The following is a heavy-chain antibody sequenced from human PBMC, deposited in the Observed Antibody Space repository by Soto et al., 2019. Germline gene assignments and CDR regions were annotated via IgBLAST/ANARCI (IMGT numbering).Heavy chain of an antibody. CDR2: IYYSGIT. J-gene: IGHJ6*02. CDR1: GGSISSYY. Sequence: PSETLSLTCTVSGGSISSYYWSWIRQPPGKGLEWIGYIYYSGITDYNPSLKSRVTISVDTSKSTVHMEVRSLRSDDTAVYYCAREGVAPYYYYGMDVWGQGTPVTVSS. D-gene: IGHD5-12*01. CDR3: AREGVAPYYYYGMDV. V-gene: IGHV4-59*01.